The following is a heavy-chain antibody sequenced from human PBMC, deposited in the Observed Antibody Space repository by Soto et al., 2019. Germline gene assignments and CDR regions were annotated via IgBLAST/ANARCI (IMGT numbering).Heavy chain of an antibody. Sequence: SQTLSLTCAVSGDSVSSNSAAWNWFRQSPSRGLEWLGRTYYRSKWYYGYAVSVKSRITIKPDTSKNQFSLQLNSVTPEDTAVYYCARIHSSSSSDMVVWCQGTLVTV. CDR3: ARIHSSSSSDMVV. D-gene: IGHD6-6*01. CDR1: GDSVSSNSAA. V-gene: IGHV6-1*01. J-gene: IGHJ6*02. CDR2: TYYRSKWYY.